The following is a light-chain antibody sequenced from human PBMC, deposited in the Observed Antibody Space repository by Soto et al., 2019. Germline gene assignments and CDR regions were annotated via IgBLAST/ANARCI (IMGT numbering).Light chain of an antibody. CDR1: QSVSSNY. Sequence: EIVLTQSRGTLSLSPGERATLSCRASQSVSSNYLAWYQQKPGQAPRLLIYGASSRATGIPDRFSGSGSGTDFTLTISRLEPEDFAVYYCQQYSNWPPFTFGPGTKLDIK. CDR3: QQYSNWPPFT. CDR2: GAS. V-gene: IGKV3-20*01. J-gene: IGKJ3*01.